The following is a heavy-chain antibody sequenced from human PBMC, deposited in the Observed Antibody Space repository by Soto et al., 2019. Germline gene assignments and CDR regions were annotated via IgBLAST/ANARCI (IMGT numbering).Heavy chain of an antibody. CDR3: ARSDIVVVPAAIYNYYYYGMDV. V-gene: IGHV1-69*01. Sequence: QVQLVQSGAEVKKPGSSVKVSCKASGGTFSSYAISWVRQAPGQGLEWMGGIIPIFGTANYAQKFQGRVTITAVESTSTAYMELSSLRSEDTAVYYCARSDIVVVPAAIYNYYYYGMDVWGQGTTVTVSS. D-gene: IGHD2-2*02. J-gene: IGHJ6*02. CDR2: IIPIFGTA. CDR1: GGTFSSYA.